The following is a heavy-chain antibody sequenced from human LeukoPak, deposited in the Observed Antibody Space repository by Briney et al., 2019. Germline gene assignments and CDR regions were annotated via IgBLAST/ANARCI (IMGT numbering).Heavy chain of an antibody. CDR3: ARDQRVTGRPDIDY. V-gene: IGHV3-74*03. CDR2: ISSDGSST. Sequence: GRSLRHSFAGSGFIYRNHWMHWVRPTPCRGLAWVSRISSDGSSTTYADSVKGRFTISRDNAKNTLYLQMNNLRAEDTAMYYCARDQRVTGRPDIDYWGQGTLVIVSS. D-gene: IGHD6-6*01. CDR1: GFIYRNHW. J-gene: IGHJ4*02.